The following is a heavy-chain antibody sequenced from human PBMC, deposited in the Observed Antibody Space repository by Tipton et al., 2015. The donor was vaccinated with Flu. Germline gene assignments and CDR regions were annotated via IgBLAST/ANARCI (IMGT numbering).Heavy chain of an antibody. CDR3: SREHGYHVF. CDR1: GASFSSIGHY. Sequence: TLSLTCSVSGASFSSIGHYWGWIRQSPGKGLEWLGTIYYGGSTYYNPSLKSRVTISLDMSKSQFSLQLASVTAADTAVYFCSREHGYHVFWGQGKLVTVSS. V-gene: IGHV4-39*07. D-gene: IGHD5-18*01. J-gene: IGHJ4*02. CDR2: IYYGGST.